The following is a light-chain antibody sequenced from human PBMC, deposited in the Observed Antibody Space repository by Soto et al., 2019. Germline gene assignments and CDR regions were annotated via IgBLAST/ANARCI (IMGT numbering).Light chain of an antibody. CDR2: DAS. V-gene: IGKV1-39*01. Sequence: DIQMTQSPSSLSASVGDRVTITCRASQSVSRYLNWYQQKSGKAPKLLIYDASTLQSGVPSRFSGSGSGTDFTLTISSLQPEDCATYYCQQSYSVKTFGQGTKVEIK. J-gene: IGKJ1*01. CDR3: QQSYSVKT. CDR1: QSVSRY.